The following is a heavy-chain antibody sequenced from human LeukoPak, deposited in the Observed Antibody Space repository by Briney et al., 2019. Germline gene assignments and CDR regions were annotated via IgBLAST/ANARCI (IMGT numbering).Heavy chain of an antibody. V-gene: IGHV1-8*01. CDR2: VNPNSGNT. CDR1: GYTFPSYD. CDR3: ARGRSWSGYSHYYYYYMDV. Sequence: GASVKVSCKASGYTFPSYDIKWVRQATGQGLEWMGRVNPNSGNTGYAQKFQGRVTMTRNTSISTAYMELSSLRSEDTAVYYCARGRSWSGYSHYYYYYMDVWGKGTTVTVSS. D-gene: IGHD3-3*01. J-gene: IGHJ6*03.